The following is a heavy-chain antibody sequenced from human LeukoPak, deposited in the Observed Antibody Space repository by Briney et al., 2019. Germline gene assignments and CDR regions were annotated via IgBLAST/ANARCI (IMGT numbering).Heavy chain of an antibody. V-gene: IGHV1-46*01. CDR1: GYTFTSYY. Sequence: GASVKVSCKASGYTFTSYYMHWVRQAPGQGLEWMGIINPSGGSTSYAQKFQGRVTMTRDTSTSTVYMELSSLRSEDTAVYYCAKSYHSYSSYNWFDPWGQGTLVTVSS. CDR2: INPSGGST. CDR3: AKSYHSYSSYNWFDP. D-gene: IGHD2-21*01. J-gene: IGHJ5*02.